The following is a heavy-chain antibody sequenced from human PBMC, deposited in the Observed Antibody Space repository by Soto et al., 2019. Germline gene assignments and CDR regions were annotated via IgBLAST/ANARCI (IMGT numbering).Heavy chain of an antibody. CDR3: AKDRITGTTGWFDP. CDR2: VSGSGGST. CDR1: GFTFSSYA. Sequence: EVQLLESGGGLVQPGGSLRLSCAASGFTFSSYAMSWVRQAPGKGLEWVSTVSGSGGSTYDADSVKGRFTISRDNSKNKIYLQMNSLRAEDTAIYFCAKDRITGTTGWFDPWGQGTLVTVSS. D-gene: IGHD1-7*01. J-gene: IGHJ5*02. V-gene: IGHV3-23*01.